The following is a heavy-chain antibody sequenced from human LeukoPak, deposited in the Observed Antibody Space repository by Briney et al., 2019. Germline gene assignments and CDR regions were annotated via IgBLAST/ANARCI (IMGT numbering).Heavy chain of an antibody. D-gene: IGHD6-6*01. CDR2: INTNSGTP. CDR1: GYTFTSYA. Sequence: ASVKISCKGFGYTFTSYALDWVRQAPGQGLEWMGWINTNSGTPMYAQGFRERFVFSLDTSVNTAYLHIGTLQAEDTAVYYCARGSWKDAFDFWGQGTMVTVSS. V-gene: IGHV7-4-1*01. CDR3: ARGSWKDAFDF. J-gene: IGHJ3*01.